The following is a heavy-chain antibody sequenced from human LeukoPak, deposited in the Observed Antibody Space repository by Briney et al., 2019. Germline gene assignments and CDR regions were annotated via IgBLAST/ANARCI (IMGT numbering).Heavy chain of an antibody. CDR2: MYYSGST. J-gene: IGHJ4*02. Sequence: SETLSLTCTVSGGSISSSSYCWGWIRQPPGKGLEWFGSMYYSGSTYYNPSLKSRVTISVDTSKNQFSLKLSSVTAADTAVYYCARHRGSPYSGSYYYFDYWGQGTLVTVSS. V-gene: IGHV4-39*01. D-gene: IGHD1-26*01. CDR3: ARHRGSPYSGSYYYFDY. CDR1: GGSISSSSYC.